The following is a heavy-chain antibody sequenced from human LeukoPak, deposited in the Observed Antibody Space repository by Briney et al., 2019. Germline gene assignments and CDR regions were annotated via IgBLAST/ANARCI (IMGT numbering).Heavy chain of an antibody. CDR3: ARGRSSSWIPGFITWFDP. D-gene: IGHD6-13*01. CDR1: GGSISSRNYC. Sequence: PSETLSLTCTVSGGSISSRNYCWGWIRQPPGKGLEWIGSLYYGGSTNYNPSLKSRVTISVDTSKNQFSLKLSSVTAADTAVYYCARGRSSSWIPGFITWFDPWGQGTLVTVSS. J-gene: IGHJ5*02. CDR2: LYYGGST. V-gene: IGHV4-39*07.